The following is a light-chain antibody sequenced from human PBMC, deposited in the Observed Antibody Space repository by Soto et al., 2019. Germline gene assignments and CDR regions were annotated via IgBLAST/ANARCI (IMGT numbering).Light chain of an antibody. CDR1: QSVLYSSNNKNY. CDR3: QQYSSTPWT. J-gene: IGKJ1*01. CDR2: WAS. Sequence: DIVMTQSPDSLAVSLGERATINCKSSQSVLYSSNNKNYLAWYQQKPGQPPKLLISWASTRESGVPDRFSGSGSGTDLTLTISSLQAEDVAVYYCQQYSSTPWTFGQGTKVEIK. V-gene: IGKV4-1*01.